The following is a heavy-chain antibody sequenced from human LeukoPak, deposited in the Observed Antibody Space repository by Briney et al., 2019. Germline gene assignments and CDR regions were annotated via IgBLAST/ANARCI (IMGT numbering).Heavy chain of an antibody. CDR1: GFTFTNYW. V-gene: IGHV3-13*01. CDR2: IGTAGDT. CDR3: ARDRTDYQTYWYFDL. Sequence: PGGSLRLSCAAPGFTFTNYWIHWVRQATGKGLEWVSAIGTAGDTYYPGSVKGRFTISRENAKNSLYLQMNSLRAGDTAVYYCARDRTDYQTYWYFDLWGRGTLVTVSS. J-gene: IGHJ2*01. D-gene: IGHD4-11*01.